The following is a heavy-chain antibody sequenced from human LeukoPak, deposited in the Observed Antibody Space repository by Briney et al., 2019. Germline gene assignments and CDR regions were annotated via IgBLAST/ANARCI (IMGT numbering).Heavy chain of an antibody. CDR2: INTDGSTT. CDR1: GFTFSSSR. V-gene: IGHV3-74*01. J-gene: IGHJ4*02. D-gene: IGHD3-16*01. Sequence: GGSLRLSCAASGFTFSSSRMLWVRQTPGKGLVWVSNINTDGSTTNYADSVKGRFTISRDNAKNTLFLQMNSLRAEDTAIYYCVRSWGEDYWGQGTLVIVSS. CDR3: VRSWGEDY.